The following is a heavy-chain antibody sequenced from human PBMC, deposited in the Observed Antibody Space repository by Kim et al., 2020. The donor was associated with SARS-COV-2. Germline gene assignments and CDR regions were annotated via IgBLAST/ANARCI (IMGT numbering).Heavy chain of an antibody. V-gene: IGHV1-46*04. CDR3: ARDLTTGWSLEY. CDR2: T. D-gene: IGHD6-19*01. Sequence: TRYAQKLQGRVTLTRDTSTSTVYMQLNSLTSEDTAVYYCARDLTTGWSLEYWGQGSLVTVSS. J-gene: IGHJ4*02.